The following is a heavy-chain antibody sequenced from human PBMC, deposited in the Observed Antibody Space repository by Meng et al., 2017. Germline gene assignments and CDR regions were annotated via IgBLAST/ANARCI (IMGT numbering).Heavy chain of an antibody. CDR3: ARADRRVGSYGPNWFDP. CDR2: IYYSGST. J-gene: IGHJ5*02. D-gene: IGHD5-18*01. Sequence: QGQLQESGPGLVKPSQTLSLTCTVSGGSISSGGYYWSWIRQHPGKGLEWIGYIYYSGSTYYNPSLKSLVTISVDTSKNQFSLKLSSVTAADTAVYYCARADRRVGSYGPNWFDPRGQGTLVTVSS. CDR1: GGSISSGGYY. V-gene: IGHV4-31*01.